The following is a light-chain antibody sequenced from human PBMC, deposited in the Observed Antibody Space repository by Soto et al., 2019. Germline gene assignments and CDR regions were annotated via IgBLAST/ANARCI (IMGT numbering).Light chain of an antibody. Sequence: EIVLTHSRGTLSLSPGERATLSFSASQSVSSSYLAWYQHKPGQAPRLLISGTSSRATGIPDRFSGSGSGTDFTLTISSLEPEDFAVYYCQQYDSSPRTFGQGTKVDIK. CDR3: QQYDSSPRT. V-gene: IGKV3-20*01. CDR1: QSVSSSY. CDR2: GTS. J-gene: IGKJ1*01.